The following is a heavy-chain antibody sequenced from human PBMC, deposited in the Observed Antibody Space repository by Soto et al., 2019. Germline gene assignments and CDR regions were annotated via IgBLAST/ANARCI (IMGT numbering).Heavy chain of an antibody. CDR1: GFTFSSYG. V-gene: IGHV3-30*03. Sequence: PGGSLRLSCAASGFTFSSYGMHWVRQAPGKGLEWVAIISYEGSNKYYADSVKGRFTISRDNSKNTLYLQMNSLRAEDTAVYYCATDKDIVSAPYGLDVWGQGTTVTVSS. CDR3: ATDKDIVSAPYGLDV. CDR2: ISYEGSNK. J-gene: IGHJ6*02. D-gene: IGHD3-16*02.